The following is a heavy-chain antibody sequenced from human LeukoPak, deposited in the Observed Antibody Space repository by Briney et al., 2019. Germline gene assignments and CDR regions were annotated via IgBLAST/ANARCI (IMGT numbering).Heavy chain of an antibody. J-gene: IGHJ6*03. CDR3: ARESAYRRYDYYHYMDV. Sequence: GGSLRLSCAASGFTFRSYWMSWVRQAPGKGLEGVANIMQDEGEKYYVDSVKGRFTVSRDNAKNSLHLQMNGLRAEDTAVYYCARESAYRRYDYYHYMDVWGEGTTVTVS. CDR1: GFTFRSYW. V-gene: IGHV3-7*01. CDR2: IMQDEGEK. D-gene: IGHD4-11*01.